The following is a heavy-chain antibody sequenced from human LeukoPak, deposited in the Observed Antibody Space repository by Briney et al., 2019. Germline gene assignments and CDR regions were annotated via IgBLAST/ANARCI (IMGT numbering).Heavy chain of an antibody. J-gene: IGHJ4*02. D-gene: IGHD4-23*01. CDR1: GGSFSGYY. Sequence: SETLSLTCAVYGGSFSGYYWSWIRQPPGKGLEWIGEINHSGSTNHNPSLKSRVTISVDTSKNQFSLKLSSVTAADTAVYYCARVFSDYGGTRYYFDYWGQGTLVTVSS. CDR3: ARVFSDYGGTRYYFDY. CDR2: INHSGST. V-gene: IGHV4-34*01.